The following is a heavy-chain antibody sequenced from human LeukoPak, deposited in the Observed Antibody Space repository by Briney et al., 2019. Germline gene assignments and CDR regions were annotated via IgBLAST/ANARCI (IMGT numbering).Heavy chain of an antibody. J-gene: IGHJ4*02. D-gene: IGHD4-23*01. CDR1: GFTFSSFD. Sequence: GGSLRLSCAASGFTFSSFDMNWVRQAPGKGLEWVSSISTSSTYIYYADSVKGRFTTSRDNAKNSLYLQMNSLRAEDTAVYYCVREDYGGNSVFDSWGQGTLVTVSS. CDR3: VREDYGGNSVFDS. V-gene: IGHV3-21*01. CDR2: ISTSSTYI.